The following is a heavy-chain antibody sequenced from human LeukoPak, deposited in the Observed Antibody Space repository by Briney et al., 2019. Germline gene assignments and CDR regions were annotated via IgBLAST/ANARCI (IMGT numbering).Heavy chain of an antibody. CDR1: GYSFTTYH. D-gene: IGHD2-21*02. Sequence: ASVKVSCKTSGYSFTTYHINWVRQASGQGLEWLDWMNPYTGDRGYAQRFQGRLSITSDTSISTAYMELGSLKSDDTAVYFCARTTSLTASGYDCWGQGTLVTVSS. J-gene: IGHJ4*02. V-gene: IGHV1-8*03. CDR3: ARTTSLTASGYDC. CDR2: MNPYTGDR.